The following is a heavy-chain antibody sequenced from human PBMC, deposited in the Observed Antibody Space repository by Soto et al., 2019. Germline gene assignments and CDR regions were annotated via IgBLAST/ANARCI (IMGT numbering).Heavy chain of an antibody. J-gene: IGHJ4*02. CDR3: TRGLDPRTATSIDY. V-gene: IGHV3-11*01. CDR2: ISSSGSTI. D-gene: IGHD6-25*01. CDR1: GFTFSDYY. Sequence: PVGSLRLSCAASGFTFSDYYMSWIRQAPGKGLEWVSYISSSGSTIYYADSVKGRFTISRDNAKNSLYLQMNSLRAEDTAVYYCTRGLDPRTATSIDYWGQGTLVTVSS.